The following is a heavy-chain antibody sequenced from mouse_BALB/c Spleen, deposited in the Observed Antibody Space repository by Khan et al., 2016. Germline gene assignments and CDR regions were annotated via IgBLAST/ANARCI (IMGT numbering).Heavy chain of an antibody. CDR3: ARAETTYSYWYFDV. V-gene: IGHV5-4*02. CDR2: ISDGGSYI. D-gene: IGHD2-13*01. J-gene: IGHJ1*01. CDR1: GFTFSDYY. Sequence: EVALVESGGGLVKPGGSLKLSCAASGFTFSDYYMYWVRQTPEKRLEWVATISDGGSYIYYPDSVQGRFTISRDNAKNNLYLQMSSLKSEATAMYYCARAETTYSYWYFDVWGSGTTVTVSA.